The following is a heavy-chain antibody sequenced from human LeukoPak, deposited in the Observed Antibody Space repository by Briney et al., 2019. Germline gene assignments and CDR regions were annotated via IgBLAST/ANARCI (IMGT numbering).Heavy chain of an antibody. D-gene: IGHD5-18*01. J-gene: IGHJ6*02. CDR2: INHSGST. V-gene: IGHV4-34*01. CDR3: ARGRYSYGFGRYYYYGMDV. Sequence: SETLSLTCAVYGGSFSGYYWSWIRQPPGKGLEWIGEINHSGSTNYNPSLKSRVTISVDTSKNQFSLKLSSVTAADTAAYYCARGRYSYGFGRYYYYGMDVWGQGTTVTVSS. CDR1: GGSFSGYY.